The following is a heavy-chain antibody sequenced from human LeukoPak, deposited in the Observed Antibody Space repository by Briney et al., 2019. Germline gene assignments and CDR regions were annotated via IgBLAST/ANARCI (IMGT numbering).Heavy chain of an antibody. J-gene: IGHJ4*02. CDR2: VRGSGGSK. Sequence: GRSLTLSCAASGFTFSSYAMGWIRKAPGQGLDWVSAVRGSGGSKYYADSVKARFTISRDNSKTTQYLQINSLRAEYTGVYYCAKARVGYCSSTSCPLGYWGQGTLVTVSS. CDR1: GFTFSSYA. V-gene: IGHV3-23*01. D-gene: IGHD2-2*01. CDR3: AKARVGYCSSTSCPLGY.